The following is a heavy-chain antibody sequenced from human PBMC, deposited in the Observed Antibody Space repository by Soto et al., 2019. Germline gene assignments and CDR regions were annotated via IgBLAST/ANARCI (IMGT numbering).Heavy chain of an antibody. D-gene: IGHD3-16*01. CDR3: ARDMNPDY. CDR1: GGSISSYY. CDR2: IYYSGST. V-gene: IGHV4-59*01. J-gene: IGHJ4*02. Sequence: SETLSLTCTVSGGSISSYYWSWIRQPPGKGLEWIGYIYYSGSTNYNPSLKSRVTISVDTSKNQFSLKLSSVTAADTAVYYCARDMNPDYWGQGTLVTVSS.